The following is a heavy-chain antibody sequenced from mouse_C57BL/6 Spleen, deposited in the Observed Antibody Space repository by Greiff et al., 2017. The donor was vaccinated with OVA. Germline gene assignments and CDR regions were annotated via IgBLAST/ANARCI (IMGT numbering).Heavy chain of an antibody. J-gene: IGHJ4*01. D-gene: IGHD2-4*01. V-gene: IGHV5-17*01. Sequence: EVKVVESGGGLVKPGGSLKLSCAASGFTFSDYGMHWVRQAPEKGLEWVAYISSGSSTIYYADTVKGRFTISRDNAKNTLFLQMTSLRSEDTAMYYCARKVYYDYDEGSHGHAMDYWGQGTSVTVSS. CDR3: ARKVYYDYDEGSHGHAMDY. CDR1: GFTFSDYG. CDR2: ISSGSSTI.